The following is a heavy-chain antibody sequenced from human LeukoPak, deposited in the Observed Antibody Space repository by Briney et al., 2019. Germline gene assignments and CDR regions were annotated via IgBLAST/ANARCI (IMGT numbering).Heavy chain of an antibody. D-gene: IGHD4-17*01. CDR3: ARDTFGTVTTSGGRWYYYYMDV. J-gene: IGHJ6*03. CDR1: GFTFSSYA. CDR2: IKQDGSEK. V-gene: IGHV3-7*01. Sequence: PGGSLRLSCAASGFTFSSYAMSWVRQAPGKGLEWVANIKQDGSEKYYVDSVKGRFTISRDNAKNSPYLQMNSLRAEDTAVYYCARDTFGTVTTSGGRWYYYYMDVWGKGTTVTVSS.